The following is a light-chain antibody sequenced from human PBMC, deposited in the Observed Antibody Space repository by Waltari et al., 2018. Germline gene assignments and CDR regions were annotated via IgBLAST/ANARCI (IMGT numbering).Light chain of an antibody. CDR1: QRIGSS. J-gene: IGKJ4*01. V-gene: IGKV1-5*03. Sequence: DIQMTQSPSTLSASVGDRVTITCRASQRIGSSLAWYQQKPGKDPKVVIYEASSLESGFPSRFSGSGSGTEFTLTISSLQPDDFATYYCQQCNSYLLTFGGGTKVEIK. CDR3: QQCNSYLLT. CDR2: EAS.